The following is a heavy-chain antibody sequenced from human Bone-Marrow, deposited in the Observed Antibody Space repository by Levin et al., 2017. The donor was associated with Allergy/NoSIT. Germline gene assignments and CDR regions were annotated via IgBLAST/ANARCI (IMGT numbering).Heavy chain of an antibody. CDR1: GFMFNSYG. CDR2: ISYDGSHR. V-gene: IGHV3-30*03. CDR3: ARDPELVGAPLGYYGMDV. D-gene: IGHD1-26*01. Sequence: PGGSLRLSCAASGFMFNSYGLHWVRQAPGKGLEWVAVISYDGSHRDYADSVRDRFTISRDNSKNTMFLEMNSLRADDTAMYYCARDPELVGAPLGYYGMDVWGQGTRVTVSS. J-gene: IGHJ6*02.